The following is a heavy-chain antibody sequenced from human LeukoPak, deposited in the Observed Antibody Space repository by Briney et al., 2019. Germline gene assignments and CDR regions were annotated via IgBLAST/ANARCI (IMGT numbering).Heavy chain of an antibody. CDR2: IHHSASN. Sequence: SETLSLTCGVYGRSFSGYYWSWIRQPPGRVVEWVGEIHHSASNNYNPSLKGRVTISVDTSKNQFSLMLSSVPAADTAVYYCAREGAGGFYYWGERTPLTVSS. CDR1: GRSFSGYY. V-gene: IGHV4-34*01. D-gene: IGHD1-26*01. J-gene: IGHJ4*02. CDR3: AREGAGGFYY.